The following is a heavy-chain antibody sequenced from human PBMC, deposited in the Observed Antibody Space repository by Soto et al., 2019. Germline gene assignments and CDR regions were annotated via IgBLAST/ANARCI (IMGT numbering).Heavy chain of an antibody. D-gene: IGHD3-22*01. V-gene: IGHV3-30*18. J-gene: IGHJ4*02. Sequence: GGSLRLSCAASGFTFSSYGMHWVRQAPGKGLEWVAVISYDGSNKYYADSVKGRFTISRDNSKNTLYLQMNSLRAEDTAVYYCAKGYYDSYFDYWGQGTLVTVS. CDR2: ISYDGSNK. CDR1: GFTFSSYG. CDR3: AKGYYDSYFDY.